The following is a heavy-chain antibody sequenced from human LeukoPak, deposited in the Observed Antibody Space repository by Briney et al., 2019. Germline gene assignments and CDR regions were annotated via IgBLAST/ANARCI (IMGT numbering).Heavy chain of an antibody. Sequence: ASVKVSCKASGYTFTSYDINWVRQATGQGLEWMGWMNPNSGNTGYAQKFQGRVTITRNTSISTAYMELSSLRSEDTAVYYCARGSRGERYFDWLLSHPYYYYYMDVWGKGTTVTVSS. J-gene: IGHJ6*03. CDR3: ARGSRGERYFDWLLSHPYYYYYMDV. CDR2: MNPNSGNT. V-gene: IGHV1-8*03. D-gene: IGHD3-9*01. CDR1: GYTFTSYD.